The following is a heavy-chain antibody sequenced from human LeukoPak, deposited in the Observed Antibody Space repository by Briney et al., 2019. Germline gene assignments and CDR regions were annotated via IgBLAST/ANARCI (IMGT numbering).Heavy chain of an antibody. CDR1: GCTLTELS. CDR2: FDPEDGET. D-gene: IGHD2-2*01. V-gene: IGHV1-24*01. Sequence: ASVKVSCKVSGCTLTELSMHWVRQAPGKGLEWMGGFDPEDGETIYAQKFQGRVTMTEDTSTDTAYMELSSLRSEDTAVYYCATNYCSSTSCYPVGAFDIWGQGTMVTVSS. CDR3: ATNYCSSTSCYPVGAFDI. J-gene: IGHJ3*02.